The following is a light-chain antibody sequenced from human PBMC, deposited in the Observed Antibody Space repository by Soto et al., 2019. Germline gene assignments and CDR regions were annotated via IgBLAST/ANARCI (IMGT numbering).Light chain of an antibody. Sequence: ILMTQSPSSLSAFVGDRVTITCRASQDIGNFLAWYQQKPGKVPKLLIYAASTLQSGVPSRFSGSGSGTDFTLTISSLQPEDVATYYCQKCKVAPFTVGGGTKVDIK. V-gene: IGKV1-27*01. CDR1: QDIGNF. J-gene: IGKJ4*01. CDR3: QKCKVAPFT. CDR2: AAS.